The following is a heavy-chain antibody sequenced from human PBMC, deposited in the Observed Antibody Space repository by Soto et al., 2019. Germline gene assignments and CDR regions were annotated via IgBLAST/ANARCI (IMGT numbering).Heavy chain of an antibody. Sequence: QVQLVQSGAEVKKPGSSVKVSSKASGGTFSSYAISWVRQAPGQGLEWMGGIIPIFGTANYAQKFQGRVTITADESTSTAYMELSSLRSDDTAVYYCARDHGDDYNFDFDYWGQGTLVTVSS. D-gene: IGHD4-4*01. V-gene: IGHV1-69*12. CDR3: ARDHGDDYNFDFDY. J-gene: IGHJ4*02. CDR2: IIPIFGTA. CDR1: GGTFSSYA.